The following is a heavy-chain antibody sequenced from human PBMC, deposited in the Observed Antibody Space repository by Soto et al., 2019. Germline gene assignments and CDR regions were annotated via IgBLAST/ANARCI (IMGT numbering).Heavy chain of an antibody. J-gene: IGHJ4*02. D-gene: IGHD2-8*01. CDR2: IYHSGST. V-gene: IGHV4-30-2*01. CDR1: GGSISSGGYS. CDR3: ASLGRYCTNGVCYDY. Sequence: SETLSLTCAVSGGSISSGGYSWSWIRQPPGKGLEWIGYIYHSGSTYYNPSLKSRATISVDRSKNQFSLKLSSVTAADTAVYYCASLGRYCTNGVCYDYWGQGTLVTVSS.